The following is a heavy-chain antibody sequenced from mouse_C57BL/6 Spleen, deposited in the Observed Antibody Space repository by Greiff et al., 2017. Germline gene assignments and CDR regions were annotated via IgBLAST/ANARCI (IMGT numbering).Heavy chain of an antibody. D-gene: IGHD2-4*01. CDR1: GYAFTNYL. J-gene: IGHJ2*01. CDR3: AREGDYDVGYFDY. CDR2: INPGSGGT. Sequence: QVQLQQSGAELVRPGTSVKVSCKASGYAFTNYLIEWVKQRPGQGLEWIGVINPGSGGTNYNEKFKGKATLTADKSSSTAYMQLSSLTSEDSAVYFCAREGDYDVGYFDYGGQGTTLTVSS. V-gene: IGHV1-54*01.